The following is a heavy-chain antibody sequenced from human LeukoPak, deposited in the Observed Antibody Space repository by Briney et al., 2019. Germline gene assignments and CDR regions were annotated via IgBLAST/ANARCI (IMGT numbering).Heavy chain of an antibody. D-gene: IGHD4-17*01. J-gene: IGHJ3*02. CDR1: GYKFTNYW. V-gene: IGHV5-51*01. Sequence: GESLKISCKASGYKFTNYWIGWVRQMPGKGLEWMAIIYPGDSDIRYSPSFQGQVIISADKSISTAFLQWNSLKASDTAIYYCARLVSPDMTTVTIRGVGAFDIWGQGTMVTVSS. CDR3: ARLVSPDMTTVTIRGVGAFDI. CDR2: IYPGDSDI.